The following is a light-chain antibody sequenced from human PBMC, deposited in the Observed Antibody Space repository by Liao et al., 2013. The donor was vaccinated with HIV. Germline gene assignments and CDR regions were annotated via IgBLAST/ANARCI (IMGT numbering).Light chain of an antibody. CDR2: QDS. J-gene: IGLJ3*02. CDR1: RLGDKY. V-gene: IGLV3-1*01. CDR3: QVWDSSSDHQV. Sequence: SYEVTQPPSVSVSPGQTASIPCSGDRLGDKYACWYQQKPGQSPVLVIYQDSKRPSGIPERFSGSNSGNTATLTISRVEAGDDADYYCQVWDSSSDHQVFGGGTKLTVL.